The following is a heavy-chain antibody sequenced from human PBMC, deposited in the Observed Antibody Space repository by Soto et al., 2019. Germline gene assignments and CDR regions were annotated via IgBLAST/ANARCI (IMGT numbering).Heavy chain of an antibody. CDR2: ISAYNGNT. V-gene: IGHV1-18*01. D-gene: IGHD4-17*01. CDR3: ARMERDYGDSECDP. Sequence: ASVKVSCKASGYTFTSYGISWVRQAPGQGLEWMGWISAYNGNTNYAQKLQGRVTMTTDTSTSTAYMELRSLRSDDTAVYYCARMERDYGDSECDPWGQGTLVTVSS. CDR1: GYTFTSYG. J-gene: IGHJ5*02.